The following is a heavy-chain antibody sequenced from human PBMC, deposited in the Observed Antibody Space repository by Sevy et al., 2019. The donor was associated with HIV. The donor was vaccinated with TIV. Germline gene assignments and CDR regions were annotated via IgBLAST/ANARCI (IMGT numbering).Heavy chain of an antibody. CDR2: IGVSAET. CDR3: AQGSIVAPGIFDY. D-gene: IGHD6-13*01. CDR1: GFTFSKYA. V-gene: IGHV3-23*01. J-gene: IGHJ4*02. Sequence: GGSLRLSCAASGFTFSKYAMTWVRQAPGKGLEWVSTIGVSAETYYADAVKGRFAISRDNSKNTLYLQFNSLGADDTAVYYCAQGSIVAPGIFDYWGQGTLVTVSS.